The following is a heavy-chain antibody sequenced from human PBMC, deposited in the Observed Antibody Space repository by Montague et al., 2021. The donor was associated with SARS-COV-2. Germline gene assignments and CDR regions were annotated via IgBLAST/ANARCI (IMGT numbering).Heavy chain of an antibody. CDR1: GFRFSSYN. D-gene: IGHD1-7*01. Sequence: SLRLSCAASGFRFSSYNMNWFRQAPGKGLEWVSSMSSSSKYIYYADSVKDRFTISRDNAKNSLYLQMNSLRAEDTAIYYCARNWNYGWAFDIWGQGTMVAVSS. CDR3: ARNWNYGWAFDI. V-gene: IGHV3-21*01. CDR2: MSSSSKYI. J-gene: IGHJ3*02.